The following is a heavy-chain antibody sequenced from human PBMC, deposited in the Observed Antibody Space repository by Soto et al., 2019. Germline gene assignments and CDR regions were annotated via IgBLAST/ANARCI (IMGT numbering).Heavy chain of an antibody. CDR1: GGSFSCYY. J-gene: IGHJ4*02. CDR3: ARVRATVTSFDY. V-gene: IGHV4-34*01. Sequence: SETLSLTCAVYGGSFSCYYWSWIRQPPGKGLEWIGEINHSGSTNYNPSLKSRVTISVDTSKNQFSLKLSSVTAADTAVYYCARVRATVTSFDYWGQGTLVTVSS. CDR2: INHSGST. D-gene: IGHD4-17*01.